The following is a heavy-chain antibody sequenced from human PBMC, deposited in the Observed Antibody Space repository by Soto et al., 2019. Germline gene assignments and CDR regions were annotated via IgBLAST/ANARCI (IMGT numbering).Heavy chain of an antibody. CDR3: ARYNYHVVSDRFDY. Sequence: ASVKVSCKAFGYTFIEYAMHWVRQAPGQRLEWMGWVSAANGNTKYAQKFQGRVTISWDTFTSTGYMELGSLTSEDTATYYCARYNYHVVSDRFDYWGKGTAVTVSS. J-gene: IGHJ4*02. V-gene: IGHV1-3*01. D-gene: IGHD1-20*01. CDR1: GYTFIEYA. CDR2: VSAANGNT.